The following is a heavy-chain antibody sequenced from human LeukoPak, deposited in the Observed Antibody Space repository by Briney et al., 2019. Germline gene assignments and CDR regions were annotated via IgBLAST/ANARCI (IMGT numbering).Heavy chain of an antibody. D-gene: IGHD6-13*01. Sequence: GGSLRLSCAASGFTVSSYAMHWVRQAPGKGLEYVSAISSNGGSTYYANSVKGRFTISRDNSKNTLYLQMGSLRAEDMAVYYCARVNASIAAAGTFYFDYWGQGTLVTVSS. CDR2: ISSNGGST. V-gene: IGHV3-64*01. J-gene: IGHJ4*02. CDR3: ARVNASIAAAGTFYFDY. CDR1: GFTVSSYA.